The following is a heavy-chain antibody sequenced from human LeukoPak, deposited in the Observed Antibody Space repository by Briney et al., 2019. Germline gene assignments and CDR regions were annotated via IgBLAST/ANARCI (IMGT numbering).Heavy chain of an antibody. D-gene: IGHD3-22*01. CDR2: IYYSGGT. CDR3: TRNYDSSGYTTFGY. V-gene: IGHV4-59*01. Sequence: SETLSLTCTVSGGSISTYYWSWIRQPPGKGLEWIGHIYYSGGTNYNPSLKSRVTIAVDTSKNHFSLKLSSVTAADTAVYYCTRNYDSSGYTTFGYWGRGTLVTVSS. J-gene: IGHJ4*02. CDR1: GGSISTYY.